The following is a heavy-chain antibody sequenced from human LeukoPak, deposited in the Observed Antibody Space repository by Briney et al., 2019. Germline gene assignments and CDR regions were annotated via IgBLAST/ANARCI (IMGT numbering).Heavy chain of an antibody. Sequence: PGGSLRLSCAASGFTFSSYAMSWVRQAPGKGLEWVSAISGSGGSTYYADSVKGRFTISRDNSKNTLYLQMSSLRAEDTAVYYCAKDFDRVGAPPPPSFGAFDIWGQGTMVTVSS. CDR1: GFTFSSYA. V-gene: IGHV3-23*01. CDR3: AKDFDRVGAPPPPSFGAFDI. CDR2: ISGSGGST. J-gene: IGHJ3*02. D-gene: IGHD1-26*01.